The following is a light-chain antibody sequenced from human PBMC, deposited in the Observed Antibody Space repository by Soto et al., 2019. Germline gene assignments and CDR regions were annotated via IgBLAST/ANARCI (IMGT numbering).Light chain of an antibody. CDR2: DVS. V-gene: IGLV2-14*03. CDR1: SSDVGGYNY. J-gene: IGLJ1*01. CDR3: SSFTSSATRV. Sequence: QSALTQPASVSGSPGQSITISCTGTSSDVGGYNYVSWYQHHPGKAPKLMIYDVSNRPSGVSNRFSGSKSGSTASLTISGLQAEDEADYYCSSFTSSATRVFGTGTKLTVL.